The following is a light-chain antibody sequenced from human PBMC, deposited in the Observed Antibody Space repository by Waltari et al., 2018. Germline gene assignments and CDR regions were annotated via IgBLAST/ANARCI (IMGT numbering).Light chain of an antibody. CDR2: WAS. J-gene: IGKJ5*01. CDR1: QVLYNSNNKNY. CDR3: QQYYTTPIT. V-gene: IGKV4-1*01. Sequence: DIEMTQSPDSLAVSLGERATINCKSGQVLYNSNNKNYLAWYQQKPGQPPKLLIYWASTRESGVPDRFSGSGSGTDFTLTISSLKAEDVAVYYCQQYYTTPITFGQGTRLEIK.